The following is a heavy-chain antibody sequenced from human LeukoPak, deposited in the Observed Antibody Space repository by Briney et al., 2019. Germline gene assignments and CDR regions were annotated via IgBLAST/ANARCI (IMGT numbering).Heavy chain of an antibody. CDR3: ASIAVAGTTSPNWFDP. CDR2: INPNSGGT. CDR1: GYTFTGYY. D-gene: IGHD6-19*01. V-gene: IGHV1-2*02. J-gene: IGHJ5*02. Sequence: GASVKVSCKASGYTFTGYYMHWVRQAPGQGLEWMGWINPNSGGTNYAQKFKGRGTMTRDTSISTAYMELSRLRSDDTAVYYCASIAVAGTTSPNWFDPWGQGTLVTVSS.